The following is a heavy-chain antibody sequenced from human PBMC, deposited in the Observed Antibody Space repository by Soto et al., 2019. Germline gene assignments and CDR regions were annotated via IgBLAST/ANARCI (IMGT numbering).Heavy chain of an antibody. Sequence: SETLSLTCTVSGGSISSYYWSWIRQPPGKGLEWIGYIYYSGSTNYNPSLKSRVTISVDTSKNQFSLKLSSVTAADTAVYYCARNVEMAAQFDYWGQGTLVTVSS. V-gene: IGHV4-59*01. CDR1: GGSISSYY. J-gene: IGHJ4*02. CDR2: IYYSGST. CDR3: ARNVEMAAQFDY. D-gene: IGHD6-19*01.